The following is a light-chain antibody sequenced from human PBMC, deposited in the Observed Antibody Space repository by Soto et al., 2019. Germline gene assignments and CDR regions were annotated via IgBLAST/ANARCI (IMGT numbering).Light chain of an antibody. CDR3: LQEYNYPLT. Sequence: AIQVTQSPSSLSASVGDRVTISCRASQGIRNDLSWYQQKPGKAPKLLIYAASSLQSGVPSRFSGIVSGTDFTLTISSLQPEDFATYYCLQEYNYPLTFAGGTTVEIK. CDR1: QGIRND. J-gene: IGKJ4*01. CDR2: AAS. V-gene: IGKV1-6*01.